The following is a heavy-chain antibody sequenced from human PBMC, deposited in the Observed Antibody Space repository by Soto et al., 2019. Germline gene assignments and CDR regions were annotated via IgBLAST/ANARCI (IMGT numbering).Heavy chain of an antibody. CDR1: GFSLTTSGVG. J-gene: IGHJ4*02. CDR2: IYWDDDK. D-gene: IGHD3-3*01. CDR3: AHRVLRTVFGLVTTTAIYFDF. V-gene: IGHV2-5*02. Sequence: QITLNESGPTVVRPTETLTLTCRFSGFSLTTSGVGVGWIRQSPGKAPEWLALIYWDDDKRYSASLKSRLTIPKDPSKNQVVLTVSDLDPTDTATYYCAHRVLRTVFGLVTTTAIYFDFWGQGTPVAVSS.